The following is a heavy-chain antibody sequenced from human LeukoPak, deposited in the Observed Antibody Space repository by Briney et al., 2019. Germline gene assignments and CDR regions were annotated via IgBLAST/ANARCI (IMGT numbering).Heavy chain of an antibody. CDR2: IEQDGSEE. CDR1: GFTFSSYW. J-gene: IGHJ4*02. D-gene: IGHD5-12*01. CDR3: ARTRSGYDSPYFFDY. Sequence: SGGSLRLSCAASGFTFSSYWMSWVRQAPGKGLEWVANIEQDGSEEYYVDSVKGRFTISRDNAKNSLYLQMNSLRAEDTAVYYCARTRSGYDSPYFFDYWGQGTLVTVSS. V-gene: IGHV3-7*01.